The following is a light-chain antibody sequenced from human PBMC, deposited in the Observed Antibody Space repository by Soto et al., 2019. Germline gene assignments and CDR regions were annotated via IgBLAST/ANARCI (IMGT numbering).Light chain of an antibody. CDR3: CSYAGSSTFVYV. J-gene: IGLJ1*01. V-gene: IGLV2-23*03. Sequence: SVLTQPASVSGSPGQSITISCTGTSSDVGSYNLVSWYQQHPGKAPKLMFYEGSKRPSGVSNRFSGSKSGNTASLTISGLQAEDEADYYCCSYAGSSTFVYVFGTGTKVTVL. CDR2: EGS. CDR1: SSDVGSYNL.